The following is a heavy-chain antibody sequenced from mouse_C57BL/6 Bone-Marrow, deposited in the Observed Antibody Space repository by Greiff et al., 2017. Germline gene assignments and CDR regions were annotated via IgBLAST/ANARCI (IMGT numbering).Heavy chain of an antibody. D-gene: IGHD1-1*01. J-gene: IGHJ3*01. CDR3: ASATTVVPFAY. CDR2: IWGVGST. Sequence: VQLQESGPGLVAPSQSLSITCTVSGFSLTSYGVDWVRQSPGKGLEWRGVIWGVGSTNYNSALKSRLSISKDNSKSQVFLKMNSLQTDDTAMYYCASATTVVPFAYWGQGTLVTVSA. V-gene: IGHV2-6*01. CDR1: GFSLTSYG.